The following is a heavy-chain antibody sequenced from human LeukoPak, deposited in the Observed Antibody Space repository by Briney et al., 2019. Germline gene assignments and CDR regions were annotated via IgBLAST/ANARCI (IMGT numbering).Heavy chain of an antibody. CDR2: ISACNGNT. D-gene: IGHD5-18*01. CDR3: ARGLGRTAMVTRGEVRFDY. Sequence: RASVKVSCKASGYTFTSYGISWVRQAPGQGLGWMGWISACNGNTNYAQKLQGRVTMTTDTSTSTAYMELRSLRSDDTAVYYCARGLGRTAMVTRGEVRFDYWGQGTLVTVSS. J-gene: IGHJ4*02. CDR1: GYTFTSYG. V-gene: IGHV1-18*01.